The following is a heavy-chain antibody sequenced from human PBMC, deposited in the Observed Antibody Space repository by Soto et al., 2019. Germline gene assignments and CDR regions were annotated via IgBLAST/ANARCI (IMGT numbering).Heavy chain of an antibody. CDR2: IWYDGSNK. D-gene: IGHD4-17*01. Sequence: QVQLVESGGGVVQPGRSLRLSCAASGFTFSSYGMHWVRQAPGKGLEWVAVIWYDGSNKYYADSVKGRFTISRDNSKNTLYLQMNSLRAEDTAVYYCARDGYGDYDENNYFAYWGQGTLVTVSS. CDR3: ARDGYGDYDENNYFAY. J-gene: IGHJ4*02. CDR1: GFTFSSYG. V-gene: IGHV3-33*01.